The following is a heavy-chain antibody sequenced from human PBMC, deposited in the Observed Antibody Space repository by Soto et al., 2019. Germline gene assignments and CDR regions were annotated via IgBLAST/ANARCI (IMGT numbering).Heavy chain of an antibody. Sequence: SLRLSCAASGFTFGSYGMHWVRQAPGKGLEWVAGVSWNSANIAYADSVRGRFTISRDNAKNSVHLQMNSLREDDTALYYCAKTRDLGKGVERPDNVPFDPCGQAPLLSLA. CDR1: GFTFGSYG. D-gene: IGHD3-3*01. V-gene: IGHV3-9*01. CDR2: VSWNSANI. J-gene: IGHJ5*02. CDR3: AKTRDLGKGVERPDNVPFDP.